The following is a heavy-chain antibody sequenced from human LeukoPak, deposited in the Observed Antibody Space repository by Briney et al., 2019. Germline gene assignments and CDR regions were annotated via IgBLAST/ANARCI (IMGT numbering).Heavy chain of an antibody. Sequence: GGSLRLSCEDSRFTFRSYEMNWVRQAPGKGLEWIAYLSSSGSAFSYADAVKGRFTIARDNAKNSVYLEMNSLRADDTAVYYCARSARLMKGVVEVTALDDWGQGTLVTVSS. CDR1: RFTFRSYE. J-gene: IGHJ4*02. V-gene: IGHV3-48*03. CDR3: ARSARLMKGVVEVTALDD. D-gene: IGHD3-3*01. CDR2: LSSSGSAF.